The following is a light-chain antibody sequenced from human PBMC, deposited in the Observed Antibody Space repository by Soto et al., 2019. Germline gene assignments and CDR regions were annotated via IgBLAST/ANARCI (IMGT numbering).Light chain of an antibody. V-gene: IGLV2-14*01. J-gene: IGLJ1*01. Sequence: QSALTQPASVSGSPGQSIPISCTGTSSDVGGYDFVSWYQHHPGKAPKLIIYEVSHRPSGVSNRFSGSKSGNTASLTISGLQAEDEADYYCSSYTSTSTYVFGTRTKVTVL. CDR2: EVS. CDR1: SSDVGGYDF. CDR3: SSYTSTSTYV.